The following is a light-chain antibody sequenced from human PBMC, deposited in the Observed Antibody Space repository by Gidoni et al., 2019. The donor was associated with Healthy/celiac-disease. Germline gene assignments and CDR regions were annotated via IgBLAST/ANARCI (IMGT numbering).Light chain of an antibody. J-gene: IGKJ5*01. CDR3: QQSYSTPPT. V-gene: IGKV1-39*01. Sequence: DIQMTKSPSSLSASVGDRVTITCRASQSISSYLNWYQQKPGKAPKLLIYAAASLQSGVPSRFSGSGSGTDFTLTISRLQPEDFATYYCQQSYSTPPTFGQGTRLEIK. CDR1: QSISSY. CDR2: AAA.